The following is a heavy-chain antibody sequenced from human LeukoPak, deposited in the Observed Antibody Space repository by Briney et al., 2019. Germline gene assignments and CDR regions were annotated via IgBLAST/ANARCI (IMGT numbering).Heavy chain of an antibody. Sequence: SETLSLTCTVSGGSISSYYWSWIRQPPGKGLEWIGYIYYSGSTNYNPSLKSRVTISVDTSKNQLSLKLSSVTAADTAVYYCARLDGYCSSTSCYNFDYWGQGTLVTVSS. CDR3: ARLDGYCSSTSCYNFDY. CDR1: GGSISSYY. J-gene: IGHJ4*02. V-gene: IGHV4-59*08. CDR2: IYYSGST. D-gene: IGHD2-2*02.